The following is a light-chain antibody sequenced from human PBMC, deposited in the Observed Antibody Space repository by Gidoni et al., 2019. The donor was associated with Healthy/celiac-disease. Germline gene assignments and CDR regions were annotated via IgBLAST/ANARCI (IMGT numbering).Light chain of an antibody. J-gene: IGKJ5*01. CDR1: QSISSY. V-gene: IGKV1-39*01. CDR2: AAS. Sequence: DIQMTPSPSSLSASVGDRVTITCRASQSISSYLNWYQQKPGKAPKRLIYAASSFQSGGPSSLSGSGSGTDFTLTISSLQPEDVATYYCQQSYSTPITFGQGTRLEIK. CDR3: QQSYSTPIT.